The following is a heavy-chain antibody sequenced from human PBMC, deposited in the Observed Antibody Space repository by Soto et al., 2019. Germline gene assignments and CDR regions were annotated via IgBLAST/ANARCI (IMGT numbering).Heavy chain of an antibody. CDR1: GFTFSSYS. D-gene: IGHD6-13*01. Sequence: EVQLVESGGGLVQPGGSLRLSCTASGFTFSSYSMNWVRQAPGKGLEWVSYISSSSSTMFYADSVKGRFTISSDNAKNSLYLQMNSLRDEDTAVYYCAREYSSSSGRALDYWGQGTLVTVSS. CDR3: AREYSSSSGRALDY. V-gene: IGHV3-48*02. J-gene: IGHJ4*02. CDR2: ISSSSSTM.